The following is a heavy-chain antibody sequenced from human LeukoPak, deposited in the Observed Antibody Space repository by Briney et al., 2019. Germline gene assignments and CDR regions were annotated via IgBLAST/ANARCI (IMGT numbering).Heavy chain of an antibody. CDR2: IYYSGST. Sequence: PSETLSLTCTVSGGSVSSGRYYWGWIRQPPGKGLEWIGYIYYSGSTNYNPSLKSRVTISVDTSKNQFSLKLSSVTAADTAVYYCAREALATIYFDYWGQGTLVTVSS. CDR3: AREALATIYFDY. D-gene: IGHD1-26*01. CDR1: GGSVSSGRYY. V-gene: IGHV4-61*01. J-gene: IGHJ4*02.